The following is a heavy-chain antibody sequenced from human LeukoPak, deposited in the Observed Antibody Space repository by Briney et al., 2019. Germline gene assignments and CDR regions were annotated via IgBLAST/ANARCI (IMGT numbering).Heavy chain of an antibody. CDR1: GFTFSSYA. V-gene: IGHV3-23*01. D-gene: IGHD4-11*01. CDR3: ARGLTTLNY. J-gene: IGHJ4*02. Sequence: GGSLRLSCAASGFTFSSYAMSWVRQAPGKGLEWVSAISGSGGSTYYADSVKGRFTISRDDSKNTISLQMNSLRAEDTAIYYCARGLTTLNYWGQGTLVTVSS. CDR2: ISGSGGST.